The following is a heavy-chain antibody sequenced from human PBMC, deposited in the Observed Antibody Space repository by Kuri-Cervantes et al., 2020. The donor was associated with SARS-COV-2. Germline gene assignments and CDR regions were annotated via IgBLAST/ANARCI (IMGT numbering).Heavy chain of an antibody. CDR1: GGSISSGGYS. J-gene: IGHJ4*02. Sequence: SETLSLTCAVSGGSISSGGYSWSWIRQPPGKGLEWIGYIYHSGSTYYNPSLKSRVTISVDRSKNQFSLKLSSVTAADTAVYYCARGQYSSSWYSNPDYWGQGTLVTVYS. V-gene: IGHV4-30-2*01. D-gene: IGHD6-13*01. CDR3: ARGQYSSSWYSNPDY. CDR2: IYHSGST.